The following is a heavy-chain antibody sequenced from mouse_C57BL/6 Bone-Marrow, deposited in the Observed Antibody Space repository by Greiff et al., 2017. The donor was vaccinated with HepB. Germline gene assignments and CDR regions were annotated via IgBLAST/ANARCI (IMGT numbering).Heavy chain of an antibody. D-gene: IGHD2-1*01. J-gene: IGHJ2*01. CDR3: YGNYFDY. CDR1: GYTFTSYW. V-gene: IGHV1-59*01. Sequence: QVQLQQPGAELVRPGTSVKLSCKASGYTFTSYWMHWVKQRPGQGLEWIGVIDPSDSYTNYNQKFKGKATLTVDTSSSTACMQLSSLTSEDAAVYYCYGNYFDYWGQGTTLTVSS. CDR2: IDPSDSYT.